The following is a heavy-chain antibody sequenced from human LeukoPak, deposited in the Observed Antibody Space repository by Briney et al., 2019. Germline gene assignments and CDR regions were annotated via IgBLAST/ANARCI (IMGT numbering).Heavy chain of an antibody. V-gene: IGHV3-21*01. J-gene: IGHJ4*02. CDR2: ISSSGSYI. D-gene: IGHD1-14*01. CDR3: ARQDRY. CDR1: GFTFSSYS. Sequence: GGSLRLSCAASGFTFSSYSMNWVRQAPGKGLEWVSSISSSGSYIYYADSAKGRFTISRDNAKNSLYLQMNSLRAEDTAVYYCARQDRYWGQGTLVTVSS.